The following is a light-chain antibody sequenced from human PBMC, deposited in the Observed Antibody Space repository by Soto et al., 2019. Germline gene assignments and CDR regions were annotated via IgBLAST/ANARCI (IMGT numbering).Light chain of an antibody. V-gene: IGKV1-12*01. CDR3: LHTYSFPRT. CDR1: QGIGDR. CDR2: FAS. J-gene: IGKJ1*01. Sequence: DIQMTQSPSSVSASVGDRVTLTCRASQGIGDRLAWYQQKPGKVPQLLIYFASTLGSGVPSRFSGSGSGTDFILTIHTLQADDFATYYCLHTYSFPRTFGQGTKVEIK.